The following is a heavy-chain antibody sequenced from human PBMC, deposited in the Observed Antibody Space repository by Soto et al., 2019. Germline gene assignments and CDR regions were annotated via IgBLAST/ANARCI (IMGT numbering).Heavy chain of an antibody. J-gene: IGHJ5*02. D-gene: IGHD2-8*01. CDR3: ARDTNSLDL. CDR1: SYSISSGFF. V-gene: IGHV4-38-2*02. Sequence: SETLSLTCVVSSYSISSGFFWSWIRQPPGKGLECVGSIYHTGDTHYNPSLRSQVSMSVDTSKNHFSLRLTYLTAADTAVYFCARDTNSLDLWGQGILVTVSS. CDR2: IYHTGDT.